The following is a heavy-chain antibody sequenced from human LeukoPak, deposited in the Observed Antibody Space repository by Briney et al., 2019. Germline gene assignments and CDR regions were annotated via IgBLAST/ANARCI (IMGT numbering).Heavy chain of an antibody. CDR1: GYTFTSYD. D-gene: IGHD3-10*01. Sequence: GASVKVSCKASGYTFTSYDFNWVRQAPGQGLEWMGWISALNGNTNYAQKFQGRVTMTTDTSTSTAYMELRSLTSDDTAMYYCARDPEGVTPLDYWGQGTLVTVSS. CDR3: ARDPEGVTPLDY. V-gene: IGHV1-18*01. J-gene: IGHJ4*02. CDR2: ISALNGNT.